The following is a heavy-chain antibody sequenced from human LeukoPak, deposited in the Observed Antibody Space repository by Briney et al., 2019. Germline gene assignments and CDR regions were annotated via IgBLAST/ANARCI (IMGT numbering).Heavy chain of an antibody. J-gene: IGHJ6*04. Sequence: SQTLSLTCAISGGSVSSNSAAWNWIRQSPSRGLEWLGRTYYRSKWYNDYAVSVKSRITINPDTSKNQFSLQLNSVTPEDTAVYYCARDEWLRPSGYYYGMDVWGKGTTVTVSS. CDR2: TYYRSKWYN. V-gene: IGHV6-1*01. CDR3: ARDEWLRPSGYYYGMDV. CDR1: GGSVSSNSAA. D-gene: IGHD5-12*01.